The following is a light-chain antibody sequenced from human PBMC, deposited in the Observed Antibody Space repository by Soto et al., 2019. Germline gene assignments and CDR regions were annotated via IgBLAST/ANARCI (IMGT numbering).Light chain of an antibody. CDR2: EVT. CDR3: SSFGVSKV. J-gene: IGLJ2*01. CDR1: SSDVGSYNY. V-gene: IGLV2-8*01. Sequence: QSALTQPPSASGSPGQSVTISCTGSSSDVGSYNYVSWYQQHPGKAPKLLIYEVTKRSSGVPDRFSGSKSGSTASLTVSGLQVEDEAYYYCSSFGVSKVFGGGTKLTVL.